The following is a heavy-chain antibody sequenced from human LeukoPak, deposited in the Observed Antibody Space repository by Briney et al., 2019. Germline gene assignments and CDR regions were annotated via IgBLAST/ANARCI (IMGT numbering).Heavy chain of an antibody. Sequence: SETLSLTCTVSGGSISSYYWSWIRQPAGKGLEWIGSIYHSGSTYYNPSLKSRVTISVDTSKNQFSLKLSSVTAADTAVYYCARVTMIVVGYFDYWGQGTLVTVSS. D-gene: IGHD3-22*01. CDR3: ARVTMIVVGYFDY. CDR2: IYHSGST. CDR1: GGSISSYY. V-gene: IGHV4-4*07. J-gene: IGHJ4*02.